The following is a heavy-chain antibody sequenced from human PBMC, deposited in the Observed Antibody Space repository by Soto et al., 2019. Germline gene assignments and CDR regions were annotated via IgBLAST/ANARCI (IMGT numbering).Heavy chain of an antibody. CDR2: ISGSGGST. D-gene: IGHD2-15*01. Sequence: GGSLRLSCAASGFTFSSYAMSWVRQAPGKGLEWVSAISGSGGSTYYADSVKGRFTISRDNSKNTLYLQMNSLRAEDTAVYYCAKDSIVVVAAGSWFDPWGQGTLVIVSS. CDR1: GFTFSSYA. CDR3: AKDSIVVVAAGSWFDP. V-gene: IGHV3-23*01. J-gene: IGHJ5*02.